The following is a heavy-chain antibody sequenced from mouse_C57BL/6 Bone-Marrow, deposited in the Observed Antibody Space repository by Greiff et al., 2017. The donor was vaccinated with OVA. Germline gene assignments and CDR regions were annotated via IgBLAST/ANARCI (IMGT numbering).Heavy chain of an antibody. CDR3: ARSGITTVEGDFAMDY. Sequence: QVQLQQPGAELVKPGASVKMSCKASGYTFTSYWITWVKQRPGPGLEWIGDIYPGSGRTNYNEKFKSKATLTVDTSSSTAYMQLSSLTSEDSAVYYCARSGITTVEGDFAMDYWGQGTSVTVSS. CDR1: GYTFTSYW. D-gene: IGHD1-1*01. J-gene: IGHJ4*01. CDR2: IYPGSGRT. V-gene: IGHV1-55*01.